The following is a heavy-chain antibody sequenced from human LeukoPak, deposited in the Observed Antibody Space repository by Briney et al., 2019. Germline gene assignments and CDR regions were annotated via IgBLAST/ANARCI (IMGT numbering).Heavy chain of an antibody. CDR2: IYTTSGST. J-gene: IGHJ4*02. V-gene: IGHV4-4*07. CDR1: GASVTSHF. Sequence: SETLSLTCTVSGASVTSHFWNWIRQPAGKGLEWIGRIYTTSGSTNYNTSLKSRVTMSVDTSKNQFYLNLSSVTAADTAVYYCARDQGGSRRDSDYWGQGTLVTVSS. D-gene: IGHD1-26*01. CDR3: ARDQGGSRRDSDY.